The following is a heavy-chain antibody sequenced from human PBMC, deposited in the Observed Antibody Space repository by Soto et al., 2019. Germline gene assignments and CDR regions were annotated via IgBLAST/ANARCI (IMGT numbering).Heavy chain of an antibody. CDR2: IYANDNT. CDR3: AKPIVRWELTASDY. D-gene: IGHD1-26*01. Sequence: GSLRLSWAVSGFTVSSNYMSWVRQAPGKGLDWISIIYANDNTYYADSVKGRFTISRDNSKNTLFLQMNSLRAEDTAVYYCAKPIVRWELTASDYWGQGTLVTVSS. CDR1: GFTVSSNY. V-gene: IGHV3-53*01. J-gene: IGHJ4*02.